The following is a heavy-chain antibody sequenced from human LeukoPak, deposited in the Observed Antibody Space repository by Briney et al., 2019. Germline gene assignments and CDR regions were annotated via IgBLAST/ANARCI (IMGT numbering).Heavy chain of an antibody. Sequence: QSGGSMRLSCAASGFPFTNYAMSWVRQAPGKGLEWVSVISGNGGDTYYVDSVKGRFTISRDSSKDTLYLQMNSLRGEDTAVYYCAHISMTTSTTFDYWGQGTLVTVSS. CDR1: GFPFTNYA. D-gene: IGHD4-17*01. CDR3: AHISMTTSTTFDY. J-gene: IGHJ4*02. V-gene: IGHV3-23*01. CDR2: ISGNGGDT.